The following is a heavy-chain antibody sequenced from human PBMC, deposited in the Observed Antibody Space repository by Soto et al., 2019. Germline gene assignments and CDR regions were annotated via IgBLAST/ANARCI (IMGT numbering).Heavy chain of an antibody. J-gene: IGHJ4*02. D-gene: IGHD3-10*01. CDR1: GFTVGNHY. CDR2: IYSTGTT. CDR3: AKDGRGSGSHYNSFGY. Sequence: EVQLVESGGGLIQPGWSLKLSCAASGFTVGNHYMSWVRQAPGKGLEWVSLIYSTGTTKYADSVKGRFTVSRDNAKNTLYLQMNSLRAEDTAVYYCAKDGRGSGSHYNSFGYWGQGTLVTVSS. V-gene: IGHV3-53*01.